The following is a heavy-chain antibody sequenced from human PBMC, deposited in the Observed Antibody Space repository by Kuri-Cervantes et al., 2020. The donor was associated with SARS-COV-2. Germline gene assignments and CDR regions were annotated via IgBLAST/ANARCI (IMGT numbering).Heavy chain of an antibody. CDR3: ARDLGILTGYYSHYYYYYGMDV. V-gene: IGHV3-53*01. D-gene: IGHD3-9*01. CDR1: GFTVSSNY. Sequence: GGSLRLSCAASGFTVSSNYMSWVRQAPGKGLEWVSVIYSGGSTYYADSVKGRFTISRDNSKNTLYLQMNSLRAEDTAVYYCARDLGILTGYYSHYYYYYGMDVWGQGTTVTVSS. J-gene: IGHJ6*02. CDR2: IYSGGST.